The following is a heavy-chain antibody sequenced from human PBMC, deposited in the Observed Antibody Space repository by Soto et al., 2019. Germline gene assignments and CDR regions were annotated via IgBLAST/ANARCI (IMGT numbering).Heavy chain of an antibody. Sequence: RESLKISCKGSGYSFTSYWIGWVRQMPGKGLEWMGIIYPGDSDTRYSPSFQGQVTISADKSISTAYLQWSSLKASDTAMYYCATSIAAAGTGNYYYGMDVWGQGTTVTVSS. CDR3: ATSIAAAGTGNYYYGMDV. D-gene: IGHD6-13*01. J-gene: IGHJ6*02. CDR1: GYSFTSYW. V-gene: IGHV5-51*01. CDR2: IYPGDSDT.